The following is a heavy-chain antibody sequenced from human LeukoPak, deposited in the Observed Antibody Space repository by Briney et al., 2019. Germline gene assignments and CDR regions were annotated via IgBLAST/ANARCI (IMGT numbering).Heavy chain of an antibody. V-gene: IGHV3-23*01. CDR2: ISGSTIST. D-gene: IGHD3-9*01. J-gene: IGHJ4*02. Sequence: PGGSLRLSCAASGFTFSSYAMSWIRQAPGKGLEWVSTISGSTISTYYADSVKGRFTIPRDNSRNTLYLQMNSLRAEDTALFYCAKGDNNILTGYYNSFDSWGRGTLVTVSS. CDR3: AKGDNNILTGYYNSFDS. CDR1: GFTFSSYA.